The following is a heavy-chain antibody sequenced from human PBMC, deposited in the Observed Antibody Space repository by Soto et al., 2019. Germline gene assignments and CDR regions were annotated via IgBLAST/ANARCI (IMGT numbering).Heavy chain of an antibody. CDR2: IYYSGST. D-gene: IGHD3-9*01. CDR3: ANYDILTGPRSS. Sequence: QLQLQESGPGLVKPSETLSLTCTVSGGSISSSSYYWGWIRQPPGKGLEWIGSIYYSGSTYYNPALKSRVTLSVDTSKNQFSLKLSSVTAADTAVYYCANYDILTGPRSSWGQGTLVTVSS. V-gene: IGHV4-39*01. J-gene: IGHJ5*02. CDR1: GGSISSSSYY.